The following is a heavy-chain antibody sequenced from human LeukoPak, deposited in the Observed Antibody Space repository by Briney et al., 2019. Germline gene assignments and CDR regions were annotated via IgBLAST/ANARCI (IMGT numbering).Heavy chain of an antibody. CDR3: AGAPYYDILTGFEYYYGMDV. D-gene: IGHD3-9*01. CDR1: GGSISRYY. CDR2: IYYSGST. V-gene: IGHV4-59*08. J-gene: IGHJ6*02. Sequence: SETLSLTCTVSGGSISRYYWSWLRQPPGKGLEWIGYIYYSGSTNYNPSLKSRVTISVDTSKNQFSLKLSSVTAADTAVYYCAGAPYYDILTGFEYYYGMDVWGQGTTVTVSS.